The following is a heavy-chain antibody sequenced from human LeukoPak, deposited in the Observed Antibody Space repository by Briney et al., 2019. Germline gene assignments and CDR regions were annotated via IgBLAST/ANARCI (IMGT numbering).Heavy chain of an antibody. CDR1: GGSISSYY. CDR2: INHSGST. V-gene: IGHV4-34*01. J-gene: IGHJ4*02. D-gene: IGHD2-15*01. Sequence: PSETLSLTCTVSGGSISSYYWSWIRQPPGKGLEWIGEINHSGSTNYNPSLKSRVTISVGTSKNQFSLKLSSVTAADTAVYYCARGRPDCSGGSCYSNFDYWGQGTLVTVSS. CDR3: ARGRPDCSGGSCYSNFDY.